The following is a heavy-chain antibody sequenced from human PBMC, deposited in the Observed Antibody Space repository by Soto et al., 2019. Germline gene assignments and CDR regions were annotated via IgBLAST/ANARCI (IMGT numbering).Heavy chain of an antibody. J-gene: IGHJ4*02. D-gene: IGHD3-22*01. Sequence: GGSLRLSCAASGFTVSSNYMSWVRQAPGKGLEWVSVIYSGGSTYYADSVKGRFTISRDNSKNTLYLQMNSLRAEDTAVYYCAIDLANYYDSSGYYPGPFDYWGQGTLVTVSS. V-gene: IGHV3-53*01. CDR1: GFTVSSNY. CDR2: IYSGGST. CDR3: AIDLANYYDSSGYYPGPFDY.